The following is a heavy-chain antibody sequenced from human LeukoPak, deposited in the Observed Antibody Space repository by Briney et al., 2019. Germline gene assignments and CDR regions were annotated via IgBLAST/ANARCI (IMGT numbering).Heavy chain of an antibody. CDR2: IDWDDDK. CDR3: ARMTPDSPSFDY. CDR1: GFSLSTPEMC. J-gene: IGHJ4*02. D-gene: IGHD2-15*01. V-gene: IGHV2-70*17. Sequence: SGPALVKPTQTLTLTCTFSGFSLSTPEMCVTWIRQPPGKALEWLARIDWDDDKFYSPSLRTRLTISKDTPKNQVVLRMTNMDPVDTGAYYCARMTPDSPSFDYWGQGALITVSS.